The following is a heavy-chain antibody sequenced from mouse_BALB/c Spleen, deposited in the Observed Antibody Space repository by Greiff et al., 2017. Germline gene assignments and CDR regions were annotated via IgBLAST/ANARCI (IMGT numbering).Heavy chain of an antibody. CDR3: VRSPIYYGYDPPFDY. CDR2: IRSKSNNYAT. J-gene: IGHJ2*01. D-gene: IGHD2-2*01. Sequence: DVQLVESGGGLVQPKGSLKLSCAASGFTFNTYAMNWVRQAPGKGLEWVARIRSKSNNYATYYADSVKDRFTISRDDSQSMLYLQMNNLKTEDTAMYYCVRSPIYYGYDPPFDYWGQGTTLTVSS. V-gene: IGHV10-1*02. CDR1: GFTFNTYA.